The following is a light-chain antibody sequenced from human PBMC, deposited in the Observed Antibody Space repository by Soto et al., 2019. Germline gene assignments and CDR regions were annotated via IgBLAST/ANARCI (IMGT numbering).Light chain of an antibody. J-gene: IGKJ1*01. Sequence: PGGRATLSCRASQSVSSSYLAWYQQKPGQAPRLLIYGASSRATGIPDRFSGSGSGTDSTLTFSSLEPEDFAVYYCQQYGSPPWTFGQGTKVDIK. V-gene: IGKV3-20*01. CDR2: GAS. CDR3: QQYGSPPWT. CDR1: QSVSSSY.